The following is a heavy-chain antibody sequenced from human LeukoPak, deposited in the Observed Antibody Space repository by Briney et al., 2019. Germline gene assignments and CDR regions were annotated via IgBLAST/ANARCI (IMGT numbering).Heavy chain of an antibody. CDR3: AKEIWPTVTIPGRTYFDY. CDR1: RFTFNKYG. J-gene: IGHJ4*02. Sequence: GGSLRLSCAASRFTFNKYGMHWVRQAPGKGLEWVAFIRYDGSIKYYADSVKGRFTISRDNFKNTLYLQMNSLRAEDTAVYYCAKEIWPTVTIPGRTYFDYWGQGALVTASS. CDR2: IRYDGSIK. V-gene: IGHV3-30*02. D-gene: IGHD4-17*01.